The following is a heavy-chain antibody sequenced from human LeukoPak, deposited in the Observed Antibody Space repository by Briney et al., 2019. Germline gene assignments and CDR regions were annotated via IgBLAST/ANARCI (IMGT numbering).Heavy chain of an antibody. Sequence: SETLSLTCTVSGGSISSYYWSWIRQPPGKGLEWIGYIYYSGSTNYNPSLKSRDTISVDTSKNQFSLKLSSVTAADTAVYYCAAVDTATAFDYWGQGTLVTVSS. V-gene: IGHV4-59*01. CDR1: GGSISSYY. J-gene: IGHJ4*02. CDR3: AAVDTATAFDY. CDR2: IYYSGST. D-gene: IGHD5-18*01.